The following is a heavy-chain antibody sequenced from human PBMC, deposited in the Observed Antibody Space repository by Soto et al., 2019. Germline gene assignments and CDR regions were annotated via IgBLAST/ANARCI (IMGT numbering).Heavy chain of an antibody. CDR3: ARDKVVGPTTLDY. V-gene: IGHV1-2*02. D-gene: IGHD1-26*01. CDR2: INPNIGGT. Sequence: KVSCKASVYTFTSYYMHWGRQAAGQGLEWMGWINPNIGGTNYAQKFQCRFTIYRDNAKNSLYLQMNSLRAEDPAVYYCARDKVVGPTTLDYWGQGTLVTVSS. CDR1: VYTFTSYY. J-gene: IGHJ4*02.